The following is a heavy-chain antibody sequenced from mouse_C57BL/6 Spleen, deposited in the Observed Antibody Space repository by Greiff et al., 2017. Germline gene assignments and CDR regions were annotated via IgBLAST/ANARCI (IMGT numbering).Heavy chain of an antibody. D-gene: IGHD1-1*01. CDR3: ARHERGYYGSSYDYAMDY. Sequence: VKLMESGAELVKPGASVKLSCKASGYTFTEYTIHWVKQRSGQGLEWIGWFYPGSGSIKYNEKFKDKATLTADKSSSTVYMELSRLTSEDSAVYFCARHERGYYGSSYDYAMDYWGQGTSVTVSS. V-gene: IGHV1-62-2*01. J-gene: IGHJ4*01. CDR1: GYTFTEYT. CDR2: FYPGSGSI.